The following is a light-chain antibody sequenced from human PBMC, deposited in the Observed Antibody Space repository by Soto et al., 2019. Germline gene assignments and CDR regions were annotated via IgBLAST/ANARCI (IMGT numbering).Light chain of an antibody. Sequence: DIQMTQSPSSLSASVGDRVTITCQASQDISNYLNWYQQKPGKAPKLLIYDASTLETGVPSRFSGSGSGTDFTFTINNLQPEDFATYYCQQYDNARPLTFGQGTRVEIK. CDR3: QQYDNARPLT. V-gene: IGKV1-33*01. CDR1: QDISNY. J-gene: IGKJ1*01. CDR2: DAS.